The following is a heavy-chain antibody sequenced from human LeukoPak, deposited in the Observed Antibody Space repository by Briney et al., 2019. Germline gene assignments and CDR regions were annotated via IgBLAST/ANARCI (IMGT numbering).Heavy chain of an antibody. CDR3: AGSRDGYNFVFYYFDY. J-gene: IGHJ4*02. Sequence: SVKVSCKASGGTFSSYAISWVRQAPGQGLEWMGGIIPIFGTANYAQKFQGRVTITTDESTSTAYMELSSLRFEDTAVYYCAGSRDGYNFVFYYFDYWGQGTLVTVSS. CDR2: IIPIFGTA. CDR1: GGTFSSYA. D-gene: IGHD5-24*01. V-gene: IGHV1-69*05.